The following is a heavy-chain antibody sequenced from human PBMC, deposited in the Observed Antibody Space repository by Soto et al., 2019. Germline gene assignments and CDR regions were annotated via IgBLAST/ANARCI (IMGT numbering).Heavy chain of an antibody. J-gene: IGHJ4*02. CDR2: INANNSST. Sequence: ASVKVSCKASGYTFTGYYMHWVRQAPGQGLEWMGWINANNSSTKYAQKFQGRVTMTRDTSASTAYMELSSLRSEDTAVYFCARGTDSSGYHPFDYWGQGTLVTVSS. CDR1: GYTFTGYY. D-gene: IGHD3-22*01. V-gene: IGHV1-2*02. CDR3: ARGTDSSGYHPFDY.